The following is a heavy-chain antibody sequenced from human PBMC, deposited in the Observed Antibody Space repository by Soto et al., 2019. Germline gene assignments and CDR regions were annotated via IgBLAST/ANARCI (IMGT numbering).Heavy chain of an antibody. CDR3: ARVFGSAPSYGDYYSYGMEV. CDR2: IYYSGST. V-gene: IGHV4-59*01. D-gene: IGHD4-17*01. CDR1: VVSISSYY. J-gene: IGHJ6*01. Sequence: XETLSLTCTFSVVSISSYYWSWIRHPPGKGLEWIGYIYYSGSTNYNPSLKSRVTISVDTSKNQFSLKLSSVTAADTAVYYCARVFGSAPSYGDYYSYGMEVWGQGTTVSVSS.